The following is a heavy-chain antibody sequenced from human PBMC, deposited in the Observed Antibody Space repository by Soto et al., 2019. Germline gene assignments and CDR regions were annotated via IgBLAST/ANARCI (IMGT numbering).Heavy chain of an antibody. CDR2: IRSKAYGGTT. Sequence: GGSLRLSGTASGFTFGDYAMSWFRQAPGKGLEWVGFIRSKAYGGTTEYAASVKGRFTISRDDSKSIAYLQMNSLKTEDTAVYYCTRDAGYCSSTSCYSYYGMDVWGQGTTVTVSS. D-gene: IGHD2-2*01. J-gene: IGHJ6*02. CDR1: GFTFGDYA. CDR3: TRDAGYCSSTSCYSYYGMDV. V-gene: IGHV3-49*03.